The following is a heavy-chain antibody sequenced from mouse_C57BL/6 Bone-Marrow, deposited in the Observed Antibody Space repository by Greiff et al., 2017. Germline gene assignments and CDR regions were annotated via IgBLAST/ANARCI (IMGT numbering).Heavy chain of an antibody. Sequence: QVTLKESGPGILQPSQTLSLTCSFSGFSLSTFGMGVGWIRQPSGKGLEWLAHLWWDDDKYYNPALKSRLTISKANYKNQIFLKIANVDTADTATYYCARGYEESYFDYWGQGTTLTVAS. V-gene: IGHV8-8*01. CDR2: LWWDDDK. D-gene: IGHD1-2*01. J-gene: IGHJ2*01. CDR3: ARGYEESYFDY. CDR1: GFSLSTFGMG.